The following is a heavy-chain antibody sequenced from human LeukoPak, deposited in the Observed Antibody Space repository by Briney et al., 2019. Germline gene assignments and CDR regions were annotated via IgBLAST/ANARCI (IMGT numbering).Heavy chain of an antibody. Sequence: GGAPKISCAAPGFTFSGSAMHWVRQASGKRLEWLGRIRSKADSYTTAYAASVKGRFIVSRGDSKNTAYLQMNSLKTEDTAVYYCRAAADLNDYWGQGTLVTVSS. CDR1: GFTFSGSA. J-gene: IGHJ4*02. CDR2: IRSKADSYTT. D-gene: IGHD6-13*01. CDR3: RAAADLNDY. V-gene: IGHV3-73*01.